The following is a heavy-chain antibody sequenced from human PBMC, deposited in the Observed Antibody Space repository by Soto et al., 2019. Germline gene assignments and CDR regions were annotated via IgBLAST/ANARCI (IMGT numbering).Heavy chain of an antibody. CDR3: ARGRRGYWFDP. CDR1: GGSISSYY. CDR2: IYYSGST. J-gene: IGHJ5*02. Sequence: SETLSLTCTVSGGSISSYYLSWIRQPPGKGLEWIGYIYYSGSTNYNPSLKSRVTISVDTSKNQFSLKLSSVTAADTAVYYCARGRRGYWFDPWGQGTLVTVSS. V-gene: IGHV4-59*01.